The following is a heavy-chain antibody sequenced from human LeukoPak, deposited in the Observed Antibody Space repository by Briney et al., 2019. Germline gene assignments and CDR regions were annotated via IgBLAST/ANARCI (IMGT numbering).Heavy chain of an antibody. CDR1: GFTFSSYA. V-gene: IGHV3-30-3*01. D-gene: IGHD3-10*01. Sequence: GGSLRLSCAASGFTFSSYAMHWVRQAPGKGLEWVAVISYDGSNKYYADSVKGRFTISRDNSKNTLYLQMNSLRAEDTAVYYCARDPTMVRGVIDYWGQGTLVTVSS. CDR3: ARDPTMVRGVIDY. J-gene: IGHJ4*02. CDR2: ISYDGSNK.